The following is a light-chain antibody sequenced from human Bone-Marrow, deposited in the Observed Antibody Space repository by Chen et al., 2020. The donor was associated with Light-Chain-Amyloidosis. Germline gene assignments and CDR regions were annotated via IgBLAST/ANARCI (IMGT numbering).Light chain of an antibody. CDR1: NIGNKN. J-gene: IGLJ3*02. Sequence: SYVLTQPSSVSVAPGQTATFTCGGNNIGNKNVHWYQQKPGQAPILVVFDDRDRPSGIPERLSGSNSGNTATLTISRVEAGDEADYYCQVWDRSSDRPVFGGGTKLTVL. CDR2: DDR. CDR3: QVWDRSSDRPV. V-gene: IGLV3-21*02.